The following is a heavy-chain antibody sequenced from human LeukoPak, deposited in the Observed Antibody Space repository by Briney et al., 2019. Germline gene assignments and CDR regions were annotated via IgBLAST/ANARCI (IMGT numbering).Heavy chain of an antibody. CDR3: ARECDSSGYWRGGGSCFDY. D-gene: IGHD3-22*01. CDR1: GFTVSSNY. Sequence: PGGSLRLSCAASGFTVSSNYMSWVRQAPGKGLEWVSVIYSGGSTYYADSVKGRFTISRDNSKNTLYLQMNSLRAEDTAVYYCARECDSSGYWRGGGSCFDYWGQGTLVTVSS. CDR2: IYSGGST. J-gene: IGHJ4*02. V-gene: IGHV3-53*01.